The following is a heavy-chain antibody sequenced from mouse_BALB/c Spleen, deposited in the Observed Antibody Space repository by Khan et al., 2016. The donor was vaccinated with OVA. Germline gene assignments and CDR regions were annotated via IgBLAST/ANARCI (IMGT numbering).Heavy chain of an antibody. V-gene: IGHV3-2*02. CDR2: ISYSGST. Sequence: EVQLKESGPGLVKPSQSLSLTCTVTGYSITSGYGWNWIRQFPGNQLEWMGYISYSGSTNYNPSLKSRISITRDTSKNQFFLQLNPVTTEDTATYYCARTARIKYWGQGTTLTVSS. D-gene: IGHD1-2*01. J-gene: IGHJ2*01. CDR3: ARTARIKY. CDR1: GYSITSGYG.